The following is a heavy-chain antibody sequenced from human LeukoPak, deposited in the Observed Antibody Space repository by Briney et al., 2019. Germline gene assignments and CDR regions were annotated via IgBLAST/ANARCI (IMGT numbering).Heavy chain of an antibody. D-gene: IGHD3-22*01. CDR1: GLTFTNYW. J-gene: IGHJ4*02. CDR3: ARFRYDNNGLLRAFDY. Sequence: GGSLRLSCSASGLTFTNYWMSWVRQAPGKGLEWVVNINQDGSHKYYVDSVKGRFTISRDNAKSSMYVQMNSLRAEDTAVYFCARFRYDNNGLLRAFDYWGQGTLVTVSS. V-gene: IGHV3-7*01. CDR2: INQDGSHK.